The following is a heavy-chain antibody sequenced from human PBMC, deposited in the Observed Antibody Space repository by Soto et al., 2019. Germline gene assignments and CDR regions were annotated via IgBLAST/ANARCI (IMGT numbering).Heavy chain of an antibody. D-gene: IGHD4-17*01. Sequence: LSLTCAVYGGCFSGYYWSWIGQLPGKGLEWIGEINHSGSTNYNPSLKSRVTISVDTSKNQFSLKLSSVTAADTAVYYCARGRRTTVTIDYWGQGTLVTVSS. CDR1: GGCFSGYY. CDR3: ARGRRTTVTIDY. CDR2: INHSGST. V-gene: IGHV4-34*01. J-gene: IGHJ4*02.